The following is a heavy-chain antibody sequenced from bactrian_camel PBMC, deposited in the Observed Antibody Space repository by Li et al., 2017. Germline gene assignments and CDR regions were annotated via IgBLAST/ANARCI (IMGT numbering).Heavy chain of an antibody. Sequence: DVQLVESGGGSVEVGGSLRLSCAGSGIILSSAFCVGWFRQAPGKEREGVASIRPGGTTTAYAASVRGRFSISLDTAKDTVYLQMNNLKPEDTAMYYCATQFLEASCAVVHAIDDWGQGTQVTVS. CDR2: IRPGGTTT. J-gene: IGHJ4*01. CDR3: ATQFLEASCAVVHAIDD. D-gene: IGHD2*01. V-gene: IGHV3S40*01. CDR1: GIILSSAFC.